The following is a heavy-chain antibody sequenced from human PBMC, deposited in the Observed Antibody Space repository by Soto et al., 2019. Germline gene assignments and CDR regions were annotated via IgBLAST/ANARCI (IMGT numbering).Heavy chain of an antibody. D-gene: IGHD6-13*01. J-gene: IGHJ5*02. CDR2: INHSGST. CDR3: AGQQLGGQGDNWFDP. CDR1: GGFFSGYY. Sequence: QVQLQQWGAGLLKPSETLSLTCAVYGGFFSGYYWNWIRQPPGTGLEWIGEINHSGSTNYNPSLNSRVTISVDLSKDQFSLKRSSVTAADTAVYYCAGQQLGGQGDNWFDPWGQGTLVTVS. V-gene: IGHV4-34*01.